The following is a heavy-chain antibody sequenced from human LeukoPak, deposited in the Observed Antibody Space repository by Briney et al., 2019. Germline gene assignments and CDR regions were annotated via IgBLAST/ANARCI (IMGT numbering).Heavy chain of an antibody. CDR1: EFSVNSPY. CDR2: IYSGDGT. V-gene: IGHV3-66*01. Sequence: GGSLRLSCAAPEFSVNSPYMGWVRQAPGRGMEWLSTIYSGDGTHYAASAKGRFIISRDISQNTLFLQLNSLRDEDTAVYHCARGFGELYFDFWGQGTTVTVSS. J-gene: IGHJ6*02. D-gene: IGHD3-10*01. CDR3: ARGFGELYFDF.